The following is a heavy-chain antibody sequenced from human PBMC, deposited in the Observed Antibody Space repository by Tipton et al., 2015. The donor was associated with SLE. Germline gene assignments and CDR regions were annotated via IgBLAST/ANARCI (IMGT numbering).Heavy chain of an antibody. V-gene: IGHV4-59*08. Sequence: TLSLTCTVSGGSISSYYWSWLRQPPGKGLEWIGYIYYSGSTHYNPSLKSRVTISVDTSKNQFSLKLSSVTAADTAVYYCARQGAVAGFDYWGQGTLVTVSS. D-gene: IGHD6-19*01. CDR2: IYYSGST. CDR3: ARQGAVAGFDY. CDR1: GGSISSYY. J-gene: IGHJ4*02.